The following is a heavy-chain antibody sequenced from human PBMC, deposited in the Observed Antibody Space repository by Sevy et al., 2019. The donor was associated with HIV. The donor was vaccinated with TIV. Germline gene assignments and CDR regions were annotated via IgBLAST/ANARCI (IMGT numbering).Heavy chain of an antibody. CDR3: ARLSWYSSGWLSFDP. CDR1: GGSISTSSYY. CDR2: IYYSGST. D-gene: IGHD6-19*01. V-gene: IGHV4-39*01. Sequence: SETLSLTCTVSGGSISTSSYYWAWIRQPPGKGLEWIGTIYYSGSTYYNPSLKSRVTVSVDTSKNQFSLKLSSVTAADTAVYYSARLSWYSSGWLSFDPWGQGTLVTVSS. J-gene: IGHJ5*02.